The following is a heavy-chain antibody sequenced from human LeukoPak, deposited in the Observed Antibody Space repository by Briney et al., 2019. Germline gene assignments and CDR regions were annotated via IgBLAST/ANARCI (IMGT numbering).Heavy chain of an antibody. CDR2: IYSSGST. CDR1: GESINSFY. CDR3: ARVRGSSGSYEYYHYMDV. J-gene: IGHJ6*03. V-gene: IGHV4-4*07. Sequence: SETLSLTCTVSGESINSFYWSWIRQPAGKGLEWIGRIYSSGSTNYNPSLKSRVTMSVDTSKKQFSLKLSSVTAADTAVYYCARVRGSSGSYEYYHYMDVWGKGTTVTISS. D-gene: IGHD1-26*01.